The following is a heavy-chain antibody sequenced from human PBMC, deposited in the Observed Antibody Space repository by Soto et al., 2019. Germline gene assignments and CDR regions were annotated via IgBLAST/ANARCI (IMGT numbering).Heavy chain of an antibody. J-gene: IGHJ4*02. V-gene: IGHV4-34*01. CDR1: GGPFSGYY. D-gene: IGHD2-8*02. Sequence: SETLSLTCAVYGGPFSGYYWTWIRHPPGTGLEWIGAINHSGSTNYNPSLKSRVTISVDTSKNQFSLKLTSVTAADTAVYYCARDKITGLFDYWGQGTLVTVS. CDR2: INHSGST. CDR3: ARDKITGLFDY.